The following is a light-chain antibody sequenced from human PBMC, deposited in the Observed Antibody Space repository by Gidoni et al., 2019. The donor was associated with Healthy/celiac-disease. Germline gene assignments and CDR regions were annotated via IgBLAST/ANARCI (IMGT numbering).Light chain of an antibody. CDR2: AAS. CDR1: QSISSY. CDR3: QQSYSTPQT. Sequence: DIQMTQSPSSLSASVGDRVTITCRARQSISSYLNWYQQKPGKAPKLLIYAASSLQSGVPSRFSGSGAGTDFTLTISSLQPEDFETYYCQQSYSTPQTFGPGTKVDIK. V-gene: IGKV1-39*01. J-gene: IGKJ3*01.